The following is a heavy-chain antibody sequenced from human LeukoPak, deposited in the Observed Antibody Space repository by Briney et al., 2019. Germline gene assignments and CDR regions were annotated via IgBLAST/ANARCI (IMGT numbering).Heavy chain of an antibody. CDR1: GFTFSDYY. V-gene: IGHV3-11*03. Sequence: GGSLRLSCAASGFTFSDYYMNWIRQAPGKGLEWVSYISSSNTYTNYAGSVKGRFTISRDDAKNSLYLQMNSLRAEDTAVYYCARSRSYYPADYWGQGTPVTVSS. CDR3: ARSRSYYPADY. D-gene: IGHD1-26*01. CDR2: ISSSNTYT. J-gene: IGHJ4*02.